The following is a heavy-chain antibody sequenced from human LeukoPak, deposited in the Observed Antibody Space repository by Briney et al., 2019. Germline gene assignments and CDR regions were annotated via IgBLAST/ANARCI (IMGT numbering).Heavy chain of an antibody. J-gene: IGHJ4*02. CDR3: ARLSITTSLRLYYFDY. CDR2: FYPGDSNT. CDR1: GYSFTNYW. V-gene: IGHV5-51*01. D-gene: IGHD2/OR15-2a*01. Sequence: GESLKISCKGSGYSFTNYWIGWVRQMPGKGLDWMGIFYPGDSNTRYNPSFQGQVTFSADKSVNTAYLQWSSLRASDTAIYYCARLSITTSLRLYYFDYWGQGTLVTVPS.